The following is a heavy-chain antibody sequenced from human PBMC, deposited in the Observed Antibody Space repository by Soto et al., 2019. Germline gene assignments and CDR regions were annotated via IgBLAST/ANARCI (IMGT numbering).Heavy chain of an antibody. Sequence: GGSLRLSCAASGFTFSAHGMNWVRQTPGRGLEWVSFISNSQDSYSTIDYADSVKGRFTISRDNAKNSLYLQMNSLRAEDTAVYYCARDVGYCSGGTCYAWFDPWGQGTLVTVSS. D-gene: IGHD2-15*01. CDR2: ISNSQDSYSTI. CDR1: GFTFSAHG. CDR3: ARDVGYCSGGTCYAWFDP. J-gene: IGHJ5*02. V-gene: IGHV3-48*01.